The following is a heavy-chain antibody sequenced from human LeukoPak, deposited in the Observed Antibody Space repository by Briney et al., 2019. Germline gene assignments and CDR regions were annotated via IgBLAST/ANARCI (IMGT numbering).Heavy chain of an antibody. J-gene: IGHJ4*02. Sequence: SGGSLRLSCAASGFTFSSYSMNWVRQAPGKGLEWVSYISSSSSTIYYADSVKGRFTISRDNAKNSLYLQMNSLRAEDTAVYYCARVGATWGLYFDYWGQGTLVTVSS. CDR3: ARVGATWGLYFDY. D-gene: IGHD1-26*01. CDR2: ISSSSSTI. CDR1: GFTFSSYS. V-gene: IGHV3-48*04.